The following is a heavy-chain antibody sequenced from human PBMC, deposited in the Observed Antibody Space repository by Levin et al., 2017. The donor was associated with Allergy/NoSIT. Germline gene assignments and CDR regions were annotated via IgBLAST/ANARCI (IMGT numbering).Heavy chain of an antibody. CDR2: INHSGST. CDR3: ARARGYSYVRTYYYYGMDV. J-gene: IGHJ6*02. CDR1: GGSFSGYY. D-gene: IGHD5-18*01. V-gene: IGHV4-34*01. Sequence: SQTLSLTCAVYGGSFSGYYWSWIRQPPGKGLEWIGEINHSGSTNYNPSLKSRVTISVDTSKNQFSLKLSSVTAADTAVYYCARARGYSYVRTYYYYGMDVWGQGTTVTVSS.